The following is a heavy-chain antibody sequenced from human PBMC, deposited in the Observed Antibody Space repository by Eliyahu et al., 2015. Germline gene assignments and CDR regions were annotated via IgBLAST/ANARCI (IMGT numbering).Heavy chain of an antibody. V-gene: IGHV4-34*01. CDR1: GGSFSGYX. CDR2: INHSGST. CDR3: ARDLGITFGGVIVPYYYYGMDV. J-gene: IGHJ6*02. Sequence: QVQLQXWGAGLLKPSETLSLTCAVYGGSFSGYXWXWIRPPPGKGLXWIGEINHSGSTNXNPSLKSRVTISVDTSKNQFSLKLSSVTAADTAVYYCARDLGITFGGVIVPYYYYGMDVWGQGTTVTVSS. D-gene: IGHD3-16*02.